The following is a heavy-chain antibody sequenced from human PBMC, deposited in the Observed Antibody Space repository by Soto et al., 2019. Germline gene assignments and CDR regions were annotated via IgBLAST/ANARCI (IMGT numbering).Heavy chain of an antibody. CDR1: GYTFTSYG. CDR2: ISAYNGST. J-gene: IGHJ6*03. Sequence: ASVKVSCKASGYTFTSYGISWVRQAPGQGLEWMGWISAYNGSTNYAQKLQGRVTMTTDTSTSTAYMELRSLRSDDTAVYYCARDKCGRYYYYMDVWGKGTTVTVSS. V-gene: IGHV1-18*01. CDR3: ARDKCGRYYYYMDV.